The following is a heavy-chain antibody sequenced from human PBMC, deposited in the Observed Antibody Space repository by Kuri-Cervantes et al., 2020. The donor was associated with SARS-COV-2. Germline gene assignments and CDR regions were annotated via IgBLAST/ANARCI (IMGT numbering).Heavy chain of an antibody. CDR2: IRYDGSNK. CDR1: GFTFSSYG. D-gene: IGHD3-3*01. V-gene: IGHV3-30*02. Sequence: LSLTCAASGFTFSSYGMHWVRQAPGKGLEWVAFIRYDGSNKYYADSVKGRFTISRDNSKNTLYLQMNSLRAEDTAVYYCAKDGLRVVEEWLPFDYWGQGTLVTASS. CDR3: AKDGLRVVEEWLPFDY. J-gene: IGHJ4*02.